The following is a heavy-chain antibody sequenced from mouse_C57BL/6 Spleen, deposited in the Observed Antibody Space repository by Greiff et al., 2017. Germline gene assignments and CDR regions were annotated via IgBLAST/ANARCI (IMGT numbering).Heavy chain of an antibody. CDR3: ASALSYDDSRNYAMDY. J-gene: IGHJ4*01. V-gene: IGHV2-6*02. D-gene: IGHD1-1*01. CDR2: IWSDGST. Sequence: VQLLESGPGLVAPSQSLSITCTVSGFSLTSYGVHWVRQPTGKGLEWLVVIWSDGSTTYNSAPNSRLSISKDNPDKQVFLKMNSLQTADTDIYYCASALSYDDSRNYAMDYWGQGTLVTVSA. CDR1: GFSLTSYG.